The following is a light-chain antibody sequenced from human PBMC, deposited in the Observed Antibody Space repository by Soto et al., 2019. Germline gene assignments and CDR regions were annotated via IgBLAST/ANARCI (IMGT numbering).Light chain of an antibody. CDR1: QSVRSSY. CDR2: GAS. V-gene: IGKV3-20*01. J-gene: IGKJ1*01. Sequence: EIVLTQSPGTLSLSPGEGATLSCRASQSVRSSYLAWYQQKPGQAPRLLIYGASTRATGIPDRFSGSGSGTDFTLTISRLEPEDFAVYFCQQYGSSPRTFVQGTKV. CDR3: QQYGSSPRT.